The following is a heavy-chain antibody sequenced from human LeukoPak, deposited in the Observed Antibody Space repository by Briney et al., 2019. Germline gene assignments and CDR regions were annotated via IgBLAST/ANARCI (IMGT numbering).Heavy chain of an antibody. J-gene: IGHJ4*02. V-gene: IGHV4-4*07. CDR3: ARDPAGHGRYFDY. CDR1: GASTGNYF. D-gene: IGHD1-14*01. Sequence: SETLSLTCSVSGASTGNYFCTWIRQSAEKGLECIGRIHSSGSTYYNPSLRGRVSMSLDTSTNEFSLRLSSVTAADTAVYYCARDPAGHGRYFDYWGQGVLVTVSS. CDR2: IHSSGST.